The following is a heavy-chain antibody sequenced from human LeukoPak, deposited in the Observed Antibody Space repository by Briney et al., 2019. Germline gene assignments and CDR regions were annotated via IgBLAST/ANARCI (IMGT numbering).Heavy chain of an antibody. Sequence: PSETLSLTCTVSGGSPSSYFWSWIRQPPGKGLEWIAYIYYSGSTNYNPSLKSRVTISVDTSKNQFSLKLSSVTAADTAVYYCARQPSSWFTSFDSWGQGTLVTVSS. CDR3: ARQPSSWFTSFDS. CDR2: IYYSGST. D-gene: IGHD6-13*01. J-gene: IGHJ4*02. CDR1: GGSPSSYF. V-gene: IGHV4-59*01.